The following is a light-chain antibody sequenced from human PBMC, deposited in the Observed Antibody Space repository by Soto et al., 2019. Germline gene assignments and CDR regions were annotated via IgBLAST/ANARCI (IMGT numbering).Light chain of an antibody. CDR3: QQYNSYRT. CDR2: KAS. Sequence: DIQMTQSPSTLSASVGDRVTITCRASQSISSWLAWYQQKPGTAPKLLIYKASTLESGVPSRFSGIRSGTEFTLTASSLQPDDFATYYCQQYNSYRTFGQGTKVDIK. CDR1: QSISSW. V-gene: IGKV1-5*03. J-gene: IGKJ1*01.